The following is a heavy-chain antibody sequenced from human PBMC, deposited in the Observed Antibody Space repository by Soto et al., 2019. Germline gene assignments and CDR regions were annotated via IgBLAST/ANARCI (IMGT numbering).Heavy chain of an antibody. V-gene: IGHV1-69*06. J-gene: IGHJ3*02. CDR1: GGTFSSYA. CDR3: ARDMGPVKLRGYCYGIDARDI. CDR2: IIPIFGTA. Sequence: SVKVSCKASGGTFSSYAISWVRQAPGQGLEWMGGIIPIFGTANYAQKFQGRVTITADKSTSTAYMELSSLRSEDTAVYYCARDMGPVKLRGYCYGIDARDIWGQGTMGTVS. D-gene: IGHD5-18*01.